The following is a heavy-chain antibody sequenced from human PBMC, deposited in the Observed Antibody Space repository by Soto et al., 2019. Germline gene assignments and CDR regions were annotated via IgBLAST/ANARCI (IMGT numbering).Heavy chain of an antibody. CDR1: GFTFSSYA. CDR3: AKDPMNRIAAKGY. D-gene: IGHD6-13*01. Sequence: GGSLSLSCAASGFTFSSYAMSWVRQAPGKGLEWVSAISGSGGSTYYADSVKGRFTISRDNSKNTLYLQMNSLRAEDTAVYYCAKDPMNRIAAKGYWGQGTLVTVSS. J-gene: IGHJ4*02. V-gene: IGHV3-23*01. CDR2: ISGSGGST.